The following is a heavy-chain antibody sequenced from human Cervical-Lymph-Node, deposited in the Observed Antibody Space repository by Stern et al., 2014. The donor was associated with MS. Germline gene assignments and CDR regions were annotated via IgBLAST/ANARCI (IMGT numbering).Heavy chain of an antibody. CDR1: GFSLTTDGVG. D-gene: IGHD4-17*01. Sequence: EESGPTLVKPTQTLTLTCTFSGFSLTTDGVGVHWIRQPPGKALEWLAVIYWDNDKRYSPSLKTRLTITKDTSKNQVVLIMTNMDPVDTATYYCAHSTVTFDEAYGLDVWGQGTTVTVSS. J-gene: IGHJ6*02. CDR2: IYWDNDK. CDR3: AHSTVTFDEAYGLDV. V-gene: IGHV2-5*02.